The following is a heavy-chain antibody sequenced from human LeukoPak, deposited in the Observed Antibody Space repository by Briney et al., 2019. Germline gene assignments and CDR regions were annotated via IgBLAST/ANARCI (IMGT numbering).Heavy chain of an antibody. V-gene: IGHV1-2*02. D-gene: IGHD3-22*01. Sequence: GASVKVSCKASGYTFTGYYMHWVRQAPGQGLEWMGWINPNSGGTNYAQKFQGRVTMTRDTSISTAYMELSRLRSDDTAVYYCAKDRRNTIDYYDSSGYPPFDYWGQGTLVTVSS. CDR1: GYTFTGYY. CDR2: INPNSGGT. J-gene: IGHJ4*02. CDR3: AKDRRNTIDYYDSSGYPPFDY.